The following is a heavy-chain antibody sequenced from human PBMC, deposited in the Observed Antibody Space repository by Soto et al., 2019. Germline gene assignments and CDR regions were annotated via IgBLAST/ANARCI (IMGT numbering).Heavy chain of an antibody. Sequence: EVQLVESGGGLVQPGGSPRLSCVDSGFTFSSYWMSWVRQAPVKGLEWVGNIKQDGSEENYVDSVKGRFTISRDNAKNSMYLQVNSLRAEDTAVYYCARIASSGRGWDVWGQGTTVVVSS. D-gene: IGHD3-10*01. CDR3: ARIASSGRGWDV. J-gene: IGHJ6*02. CDR2: IKQDGSEE. V-gene: IGHV3-7*01. CDR1: GFTFSSYW.